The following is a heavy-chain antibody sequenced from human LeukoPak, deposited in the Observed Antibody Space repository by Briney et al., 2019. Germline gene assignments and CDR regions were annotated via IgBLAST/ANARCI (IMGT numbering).Heavy chain of an antibody. CDR2: IYYSGST. J-gene: IGHJ6*02. Sequence: PSETLSLTCTVSGGSISSYYWSWIRQPPGKGLEWIGYIYYSGSTYYNPSLKSRVTISVDTSKNQFSLKLSSVTAADTAVYYCARVRLNCSSTSCYAKYYYGMDVWGQGTTVTVSS. CDR3: ARVRLNCSSTSCYAKYYYGMDV. CDR1: GGSISSYY. D-gene: IGHD2-2*01. V-gene: IGHV4-30-4*08.